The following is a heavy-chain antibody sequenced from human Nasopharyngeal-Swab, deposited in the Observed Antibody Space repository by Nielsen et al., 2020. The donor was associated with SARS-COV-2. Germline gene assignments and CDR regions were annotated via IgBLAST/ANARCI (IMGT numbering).Heavy chain of an antibody. V-gene: IGHV4-34*01. J-gene: IGHJ3*02. CDR2: INHSGST. D-gene: IGHD5-24*01. Sequence: WIRQPPGKGLEWIGEINHSGSTNYNPSLKSRVTISVDTSKNQFSLKLSSVTAADTAVYYCASPLAPDGYNYGFAFDIWGQGTMVTVSS. CDR3: ASPLAPDGYNYGFAFDI.